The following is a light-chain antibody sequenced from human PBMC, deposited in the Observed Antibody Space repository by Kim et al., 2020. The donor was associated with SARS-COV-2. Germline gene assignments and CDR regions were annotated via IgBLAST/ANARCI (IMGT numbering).Light chain of an antibody. J-gene: IGLJ1*01. V-gene: IGLV3-19*01. Sequence: SSELTQDPAVSVALGQTVRITCQGDSLRSYYASWYQQKPGQAPVLVIYGKNNRPSGIPDRFSGSNSGNTASLTITGAQADDEADYYCNSRDSSDNYLFFG. CDR3: NSRDSSDNYLF. CDR2: GKN. CDR1: SLRSYY.